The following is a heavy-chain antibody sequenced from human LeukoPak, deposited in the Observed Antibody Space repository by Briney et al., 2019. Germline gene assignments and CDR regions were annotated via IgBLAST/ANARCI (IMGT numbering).Heavy chain of an antibody. CDR1: GGSISSTIYY. V-gene: IGHV4-39*01. Sequence: NPSETLSLTCTVSGGSISSTIYYWGWIRQPPGKGLEWIGSIFYTGSTYYNPSLKSRVTISKDMSKNQFFLKLNFVTAADTAVYFCARVKKVDTSIDYWGQGTLVTVSS. J-gene: IGHJ4*02. D-gene: IGHD5-18*01. CDR2: IFYTGST. CDR3: ARVKKVDTSIDY.